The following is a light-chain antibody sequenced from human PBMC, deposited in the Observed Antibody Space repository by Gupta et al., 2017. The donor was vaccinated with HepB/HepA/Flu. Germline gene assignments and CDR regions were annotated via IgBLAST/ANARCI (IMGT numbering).Light chain of an antibody. V-gene: IGKV4-1*01. CDR3: QQYYSSLWT. CDR1: QNLFYSSNNKNY. J-gene: IGKJ1*01. CDR2: WAS. Sequence: DIVMTQSPDSLAVSLGERATIDCKSSQNLFYSSNNKNYLAWYQQKPGQPPRLLIYWASTRESGVPDRFRGSGSGTDFTLTISSLQAEDVAVYYCQQYYSSLWTFGRGTKVEIK.